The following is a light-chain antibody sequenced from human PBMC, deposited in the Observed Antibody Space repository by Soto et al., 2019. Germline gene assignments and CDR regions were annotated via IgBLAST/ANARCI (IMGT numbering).Light chain of an antibody. J-gene: IGKJ5*01. CDR2: AAS. CDR1: QGISTY. CDR3: QQSYSSSPIT. Sequence: DIQMTQSPSSLSASVGDRVTITCRASQGISTYLNWYLQKPGKAPKLLIYAASSLQSGVPSRFSGSGSGTDFTLTINSLRPEDFASYYCQQSYSSSPITFGPGTRLEIK. V-gene: IGKV1-39*01.